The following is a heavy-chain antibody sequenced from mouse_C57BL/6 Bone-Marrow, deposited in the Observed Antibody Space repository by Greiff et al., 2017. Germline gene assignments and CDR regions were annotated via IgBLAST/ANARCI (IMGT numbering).Heavy chain of an antibody. CDR1: GYSFTGYY. CDR2: INPSTGGT. J-gene: IGHJ3*01. V-gene: IGHV1-42*01. D-gene: IGHD1-1*01. CDR3: ARSPHYYYGSNWFAY. Sequence: VQLQQSGPELVKPGASVKISCKASGYSFTGYYMNWVKQSPEKSLEWIGEINPSTGGTTYNQKFKAKATLTVDKSSSTAYMQLKSLTSEDSAVYYCARSPHYYYGSNWFAYWGQGTLVTVSA.